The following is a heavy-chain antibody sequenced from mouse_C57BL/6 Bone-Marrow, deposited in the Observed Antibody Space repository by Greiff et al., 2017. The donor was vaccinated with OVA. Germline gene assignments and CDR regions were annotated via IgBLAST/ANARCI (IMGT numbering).Heavy chain of an antibody. CDR3: AREGGLRDAY. CDR2: IYPRSGNT. CDR1: GYTFTSYG. Sequence: QVQLKESGAELARPGASVKLSCKASGYTFTSYGISWVKQRTGQGLEWIGEIYPRSGNTYYNEKFKGKATLTADKSSSTAYMELRSLTSEDSAVYFGAREGGLRDAYWGQGTLVTVSA. J-gene: IGHJ3*01. D-gene: IGHD2-4*01. V-gene: IGHV1-81*01.